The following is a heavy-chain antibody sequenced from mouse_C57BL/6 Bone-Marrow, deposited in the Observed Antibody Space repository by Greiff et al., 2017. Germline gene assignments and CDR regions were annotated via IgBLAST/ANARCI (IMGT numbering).Heavy chain of an antibody. CDR3: ARGVIITTVPLDFDV. V-gene: IGHV1-52*01. CDR2: IDPSDSET. J-gene: IGHJ1*03. Sequence: QVQLQQPGAELVRPGSSVKLSCKASGYTFTSYWMHWVKQRPIQGLEWIGNIDPSDSETHYNQKFKDKATLTVDKSSSTAYMQLSSLTSEDSAVYYGARGVIITTVPLDFDVWGTGTTVTVSS. D-gene: IGHD1-1*01. CDR1: GYTFTSYW.